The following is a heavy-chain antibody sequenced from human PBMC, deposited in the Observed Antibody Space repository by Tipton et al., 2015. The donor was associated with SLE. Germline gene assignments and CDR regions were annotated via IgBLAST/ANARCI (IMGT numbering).Heavy chain of an antibody. D-gene: IGHD3-10*01. Sequence: QSGPEVKNPGASVKISCKASGYKFTSYFLHWVRLAPGQGLEWMVRVTPNSGGTIYAQKFQGSVTLTRDTSNSTAYMDLTSLTSDDSAVYHCAKDPGGRYFDYLGHGTLVTVS. CDR2: VTPNSGGT. CDR1: GYKFTSYF. CDR3: AKDPGGRYFDY. J-gene: IGHJ4*01. V-gene: IGHV1-2*06.